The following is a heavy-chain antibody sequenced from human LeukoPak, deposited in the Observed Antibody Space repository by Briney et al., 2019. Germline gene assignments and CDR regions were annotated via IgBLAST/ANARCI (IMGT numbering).Heavy chain of an antibody. Sequence: SETLSLTCTVSGGSITGYYWSWIRQPPGKGLEWIGYVFYSGGTLYNPSVNSRVSISVDTSKTQFSLKLTSVTAADTAVYYCARILYAIAAACFDYWGQGTLVTVSS. CDR2: VFYSGGT. CDR3: ARILYAIAAACFDY. CDR1: GGSITGYY. D-gene: IGHD6-13*01. J-gene: IGHJ4*02. V-gene: IGHV4-59*08.